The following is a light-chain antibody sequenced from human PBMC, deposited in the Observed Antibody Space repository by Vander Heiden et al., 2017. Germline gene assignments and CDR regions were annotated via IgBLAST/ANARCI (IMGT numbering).Light chain of an antibody. V-gene: IGKV4-1*01. CDR1: QSVLYSSNNKNY. CDR2: WAF. CDR3: QQYYSTPWT. J-gene: IGKJ1*01. Sequence: DIVMTQSPDSLAVSLGERATINCKSSQSVLYSSNNKNYLAWYQQKPGQPPKLLICWAFTRESGVPDRFSGSGSGTDFTLTISSLQAEDVAVYYCQQYYSTPWTFGQGTKVEIK.